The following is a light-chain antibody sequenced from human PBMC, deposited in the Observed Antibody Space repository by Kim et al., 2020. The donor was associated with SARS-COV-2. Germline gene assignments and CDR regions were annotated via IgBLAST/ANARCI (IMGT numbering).Light chain of an antibody. CDR1: QRISSY. J-gene: IGKJ2*01. Sequence: DIQTTQSPSSLSASVGDRVTITCRASQRISSYLSWYQQKPGKAPKLLMHATSSLQSGVPLRFSGSGSGTDFTLTISSLQPEDFATYYCQQSYSTPYTFGQGTKLEIK. CDR2: ATS. CDR3: QQSYSTPYT. V-gene: IGKV1-39*01.